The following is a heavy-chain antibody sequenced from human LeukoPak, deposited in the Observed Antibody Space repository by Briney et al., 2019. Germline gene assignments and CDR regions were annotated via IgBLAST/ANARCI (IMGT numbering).Heavy chain of an antibody. CDR3: ARDRRLGITGTTYYGMDV. V-gene: IGHV1-18*01. J-gene: IGHJ6*02. CDR1: GYTFTSYG. D-gene: IGHD1-7*01. CDR2: ISAHNGNT. Sequence: ASVKVSCKASGYTFTSYGISWVRQAPGQGLEWMGWISAHNGNTNYAQKLQGRVTMTTDTSTSTAYVELRSLRSDDTAVYYCARDRRLGITGTTYYGMDVWGQGTTVTVSS.